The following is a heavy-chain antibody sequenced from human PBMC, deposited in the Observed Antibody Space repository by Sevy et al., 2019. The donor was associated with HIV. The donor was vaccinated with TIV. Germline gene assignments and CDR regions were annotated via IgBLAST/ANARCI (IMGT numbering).Heavy chain of an antibody. D-gene: IGHD3-22*01. CDR3: AKEYYYDSSGSVGAFDI. V-gene: IGHV3-23*01. Sequence: AGGSLRLSCAASGFTFSSYAMSWVRQAPGKGLEWVSAISGSGGSTYYADSVKGRFTISRDNSKNTLYLQMNSLRAEDTAVYYCAKEYYYDSSGSVGAFDIWGQGTMVTVSS. CDR1: GFTFSSYA. CDR2: ISGSGGST. J-gene: IGHJ3*02.